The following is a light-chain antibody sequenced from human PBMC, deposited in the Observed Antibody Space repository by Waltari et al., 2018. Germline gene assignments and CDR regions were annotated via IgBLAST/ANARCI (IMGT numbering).Light chain of an antibody. V-gene: IGLV3-19*01. CDR2: GQD. J-gene: IGLJ2*01. Sequence: SSELTQDPTVSVALGQTVRITCQGDSLRRYSASWYQQRPGQAPVLVFYGQDNRPSGIPDRFPGSTSVDTASLTITGTQAEDEADYYCLSRDISSTRFFGGGTRLTV. CDR3: LSRDISSTRF. CDR1: SLRRYS.